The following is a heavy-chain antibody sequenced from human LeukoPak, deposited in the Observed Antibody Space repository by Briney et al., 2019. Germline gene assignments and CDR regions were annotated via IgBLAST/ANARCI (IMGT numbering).Heavy chain of an antibody. CDR3: AKDLSPLYYYYGMDV. J-gene: IGHJ6*02. Sequence: GGSLRLSCAASGFTFSNYAMSWVRQAPGKGLEWVSAISGSGGSTYYADSVKGRFTISRDNSKNTLYLQMNSMRAEDTAVYYCAKDLSPLYYYYGMDVWGQGTTVTVSS. V-gene: IGHV3-23*01. CDR1: GFTFSNYA. CDR2: ISGSGGST. D-gene: IGHD2/OR15-2a*01.